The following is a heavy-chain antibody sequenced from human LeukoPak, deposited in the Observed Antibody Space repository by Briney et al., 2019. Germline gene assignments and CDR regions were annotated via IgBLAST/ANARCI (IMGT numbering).Heavy chain of an antibody. D-gene: IGHD3-10*01. CDR1: GFDVSSNY. V-gene: IGHV3-53*01. J-gene: IGHJ6*04. CDR2: IYSGGVR. Sequence: PGGSLRLSCAASGFDVSSNYMSWVRQAPGKGPEWVSVIYSGGVRNYADSIQGRFTISRDNSKNTVYLQMNSLRAEDTAVYYCARTYHYYASGSYYMDVWGKGTTVTISS. CDR3: ARTYHYYASGSYYMDV.